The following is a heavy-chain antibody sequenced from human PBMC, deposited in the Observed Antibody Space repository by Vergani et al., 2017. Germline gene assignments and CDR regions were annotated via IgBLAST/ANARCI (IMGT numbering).Heavy chain of an antibody. CDR1: GGTFSNYA. J-gene: IGHJ2*01. CDR2: IVPIFGTT. D-gene: IGHD1-26*01. V-gene: IGHV1-69*01. Sequence: QVQLVQSGAEVKKPGSSVKVSCKTSGGTFSNYAISWVRQAPGQGLEWMGGIVPIFGTTTYAQKFQGRVTITADESTNTAYMEVSSLRSEDTAVYYCAKEGAHRQYRLPFLGYFDLWGRGTLVTVSS. CDR3: AKEGAHRQYRLPFLGYFDL.